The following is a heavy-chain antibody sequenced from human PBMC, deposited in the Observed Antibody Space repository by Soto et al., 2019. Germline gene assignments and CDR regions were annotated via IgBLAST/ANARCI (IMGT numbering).Heavy chain of an antibody. V-gene: IGHV1-18*01. CDR2: ISAYNGNT. D-gene: IGHD2-2*01. CDR1: GYTFTSYG. Sequence: GASVKVSCKASGYTFTSYGISWVRQAPGQGLEWMGWISAYNGNTNYAQKLQGRVTMTTDTSTSTAYMELRSLRSDDTAAYYCARDVRSSRANNWFDPWGQGTLVTVSS. CDR3: ARDVRSSRANNWFDP. J-gene: IGHJ5*02.